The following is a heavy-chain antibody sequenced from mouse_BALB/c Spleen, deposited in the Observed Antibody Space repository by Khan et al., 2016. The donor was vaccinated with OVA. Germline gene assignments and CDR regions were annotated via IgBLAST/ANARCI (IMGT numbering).Heavy chain of an antibody. CDR2: INTYSGAP. Sequence: QIQLVQSGPELKKPGETVKISCKASGYTFTKFGMNWVKQAPGKGLEWMGWINTYSGAPTYADDFKVRFAFSMETSASTAYLQINNLKDEDTATFCGARPPFVTYTMAYWGQGTSVTVSA. CDR3: ARPPFVTYTMAY. J-gene: IGHJ4*01. CDR1: GYTFTKFG. V-gene: IGHV9-3-1*01. D-gene: IGHD2-12*01.